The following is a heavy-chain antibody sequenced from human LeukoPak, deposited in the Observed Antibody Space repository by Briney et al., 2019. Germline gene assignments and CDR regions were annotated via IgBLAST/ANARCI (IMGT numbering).Heavy chain of an antibody. CDR1: GYTFTSFD. CDR3: ARSRGVLGGGFDSFDV. J-gene: IGHJ3*01. Sequence: GASVKVSCKASGYTFTSFDINWVRQAPGQGPEWMGWMNPNSGSTGHAQKFQGRVTMTRSTSISTAYMELSSLTSADTAVYFCARSRGVLGGGFDSFDVWAKGQWSPSLQ. CDR2: MNPNSGST. V-gene: IGHV1-8*02. D-gene: IGHD3-16*01.